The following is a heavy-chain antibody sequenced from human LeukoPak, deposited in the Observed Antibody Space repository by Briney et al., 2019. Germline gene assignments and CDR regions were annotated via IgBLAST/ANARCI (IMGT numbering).Heavy chain of an antibody. Sequence: GGSLRLSCAASGLAFSAYKMHWVRQAPRKGLEWVSSISSSSSYIYYADSVKGRFTISRDNAKNSLYLQMNSLRAEDTAVHYCARDEGGGSFDYWGQGTLVTVSS. D-gene: IGHD3-16*01. J-gene: IGHJ4*02. CDR2: ISSSSSYI. CDR3: ARDEGGGSFDY. V-gene: IGHV3-21*01. CDR1: GLAFSAYK.